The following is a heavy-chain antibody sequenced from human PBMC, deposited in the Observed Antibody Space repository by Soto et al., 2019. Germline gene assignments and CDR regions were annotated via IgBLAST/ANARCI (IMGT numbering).Heavy chain of an antibody. CDR2: INSDGTIS. D-gene: IGHD2-15*01. V-gene: IGHV3-74*01. CDR1: RFTFDTYR. J-gene: IGHJ6*02. Sequence: TGGSLRLSCAAARFTFDTYRLNWVRQAPGKGPEWLSGINSDGTISSYADSVKGRFTISRDNARNTLSLQMNSLRADDTAVYYCARLSGDHSAFFSYGMDARRQLTTFTTSS. CDR3: ARLSGDHSAFFSYGMDA.